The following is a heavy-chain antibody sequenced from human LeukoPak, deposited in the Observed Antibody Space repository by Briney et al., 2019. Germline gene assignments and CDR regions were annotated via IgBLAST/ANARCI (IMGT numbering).Heavy chain of an antibody. V-gene: IGHV3-21*01. Sequence: GGSLRLSCAASGFTFSTYSMTWVRQAPGKGLEWVSSITSSSSYIYYADSVKGRFTISRDNAKSSLYLQMNSLRAEDTALYYCARHRTASDYWGQGTLVTVS. J-gene: IGHJ4*02. D-gene: IGHD3-16*02. CDR1: GFTFSTYS. CDR2: ITSSSSYI. CDR3: ARHRTASDY.